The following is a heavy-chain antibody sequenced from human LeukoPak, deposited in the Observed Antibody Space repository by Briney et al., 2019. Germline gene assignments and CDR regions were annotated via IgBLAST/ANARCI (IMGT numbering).Heavy chain of an antibody. CDR3: ARLYVWGSSRTFDY. D-gene: IGHD3-16*02. J-gene: IGHJ4*02. Sequence: GGSLRLSCAASGFTFSSYSMNWVRQAPGKGLEWVSYNSSSSSTIYYADSVKGRFTISRDNAKNSLYLQMNSLRDEDTAVYYCARLYVWGSSRTFDYWGQGTLVTVSS. CDR2: NSSSSSTI. CDR1: GFTFSSYS. V-gene: IGHV3-48*02.